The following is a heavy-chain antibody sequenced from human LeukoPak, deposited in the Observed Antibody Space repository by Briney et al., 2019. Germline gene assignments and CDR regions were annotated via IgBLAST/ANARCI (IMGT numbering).Heavy chain of an antibody. CDR2: INPSGGST. Sequence: ASVKVSCKASGYSFTSYYMHWGRQAPGQGLEWMGIINPSGGSTSYAQKFKGRVTMTRDTSTSTVYMELSSLRSEDTAVYYCASLAYCGGDCYQWGKWDAFDIWGQGTMVTVSS. J-gene: IGHJ3*02. V-gene: IGHV1-46*03. D-gene: IGHD2-21*01. CDR3: ASLAYCGGDCYQWGKWDAFDI. CDR1: GYSFTSYY.